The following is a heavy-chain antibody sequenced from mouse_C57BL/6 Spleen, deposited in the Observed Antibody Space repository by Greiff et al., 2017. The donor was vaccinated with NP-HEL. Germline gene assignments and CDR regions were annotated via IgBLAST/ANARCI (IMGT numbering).Heavy chain of an antibody. CDR2: ISSGGDYI. D-gene: IGHD1-3*01. CDR3: TREGGNSLGGAMDY. Sequence: EVHLVESGAGLVKPGGSLKLSCAASGFTFSSYAMSWVRQTPEKRLEWVAYISSGGDYIYYADTVKGRFTISRDNARNTLYLQMSSLKSEDTAMYYCTREGGNSLGGAMDYWGQGTSVTVSS. J-gene: IGHJ4*01. CDR1: GFTFSSYA. V-gene: IGHV5-9-1*02.